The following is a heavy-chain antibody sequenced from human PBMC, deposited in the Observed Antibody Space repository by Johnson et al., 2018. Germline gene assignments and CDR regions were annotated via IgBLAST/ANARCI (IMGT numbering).Heavy chain of an antibody. D-gene: IGHD5-18*01. V-gene: IGHV3-49*03. J-gene: IGHJ3*02. Sequence: VQLVECGGGLVQPGRSLRLSCTASGFTFGDYAMSWFRQAPGTGLAWVGFIRSKAYGGTTEYAASVKGRFTISRDDSKSIAYLQMNSLKTEDTAVCYCTRGPGIWLPGAFDIWGQGTMVTVSS. CDR1: GFTFGDYA. CDR3: TRGPGIWLPGAFDI. CDR2: IRSKAYGGTT.